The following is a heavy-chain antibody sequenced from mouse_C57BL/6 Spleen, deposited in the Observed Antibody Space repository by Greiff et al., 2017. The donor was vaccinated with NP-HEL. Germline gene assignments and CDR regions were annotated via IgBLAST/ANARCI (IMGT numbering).Heavy chain of an antibody. CDR1: GYTFTSYW. J-gene: IGHJ1*03. CDR2: IDPSDSYT. CDR3: ARGGEGYWYFDV. Sequence: QVQLQQPGAELVRPGTSVKLSCKASGYTFTSYWMHWVKQRPGQGLAWIGVIDPSDSYTNYNQKFKGKATLTVDTSSSTAYMQLSSLTSEDSAVYYCARGGEGYWYFDVWGTGTTVTVSS. V-gene: IGHV1-59*01.